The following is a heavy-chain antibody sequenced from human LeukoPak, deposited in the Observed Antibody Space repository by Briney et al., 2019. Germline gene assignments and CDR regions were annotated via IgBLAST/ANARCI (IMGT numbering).Heavy chain of an antibody. D-gene: IGHD2-21*02. CDR1: GFTFDDYG. J-gene: IGHJ4*02. V-gene: IGHV3-9*01. CDR2: ITWNSGTI. Sequence: GGSLRLSCAASGFTFDDYGMSWVRQAPGKGLEWVSGITWNSGTIAYADSVKGRFTISRDNAKNSLYLQMNSLRTEDTALYYCAKVRDYYFDYWGQGTLVTVSS. CDR3: AKVRDYYFDY.